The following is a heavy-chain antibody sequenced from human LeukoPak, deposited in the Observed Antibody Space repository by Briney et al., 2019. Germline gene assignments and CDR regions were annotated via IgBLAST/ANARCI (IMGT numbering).Heavy chain of an antibody. J-gene: IGHJ4*02. D-gene: IGHD3-10*01. CDR1: GFTFSSYA. CDR3: ARDHRGVRDYFDY. V-gene: IGHV3-30-3*01. CDR2: ISYDGSNK. Sequence: GGSLRLSCAASGFTFSSYAMHWVRQAPGKGLEGVAVISYDGSNKYYADSVKGRFTISRDNSKNTLYLQMNSLRAEDTAVYYCARDHRGVRDYFDYWGQGTLVTVSS.